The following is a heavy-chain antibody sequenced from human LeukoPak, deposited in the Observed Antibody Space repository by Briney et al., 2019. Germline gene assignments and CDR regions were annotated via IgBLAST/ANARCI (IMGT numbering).Heavy chain of an antibody. CDR3: ARETYYGSGSYSPIGVYFDY. CDR1: GGTFSSYA. D-gene: IGHD3-10*01. J-gene: IGHJ4*02. CDR2: IIPIFGTA. Sequence: SVKVSCKVSGGTFSSYAISWVRQAPGQGLEWMGGIIPIFGTANYAQKFQGRVTITADGSTSTAYMELSSLRSEDTAVYYCARETYYGSGSYSPIGVYFDYWGQGTLVTVSS. V-gene: IGHV1-69*01.